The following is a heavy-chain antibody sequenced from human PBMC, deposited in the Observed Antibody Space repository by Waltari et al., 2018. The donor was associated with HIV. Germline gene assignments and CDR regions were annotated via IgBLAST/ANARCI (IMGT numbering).Heavy chain of an antibody. V-gene: IGHV3-74*01. CDR3: VRGAPFDF. J-gene: IGHJ4*02. CDR2: INSDGSDT. Sequence: EEKLVESGGGLVQPGGSLRLSCAAFGFTVRGNWMHWVRQVPGKGLVWVSRINSDGSDTSTADSVKGRFTISRDNAKNTLYLQMNSLRAEDTAVYYCVRGAPFDFWGQGALVAVSS. CDR1: GFTVRGNW.